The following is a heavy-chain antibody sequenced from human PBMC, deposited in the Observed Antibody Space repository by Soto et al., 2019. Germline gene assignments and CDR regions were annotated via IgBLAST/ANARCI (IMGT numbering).Heavy chain of an antibody. CDR1: GFTVSSNY. V-gene: IGHV3-53*02. Sequence: EVQLVETGGGLIQPGGSLRLSCAASGFTVSSNYMSWVRQAPGKGLEWVSVIYSGGSTYYADSVKGRFTISRDNSKNTLYLQMNSLRAEDTAVYYCARSAGNDYGDYATYYGMDVWGQGTTVTVSS. J-gene: IGHJ6*02. CDR3: ARSAGNDYGDYATYYGMDV. D-gene: IGHD4-17*01. CDR2: IYSGGST.